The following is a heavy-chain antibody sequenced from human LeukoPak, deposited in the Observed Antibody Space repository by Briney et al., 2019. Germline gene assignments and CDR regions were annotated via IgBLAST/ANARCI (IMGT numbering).Heavy chain of an antibody. V-gene: IGHV4-31*03. Sequence: SSETLSLTCTVSGGSISSGGYYWSWIRQHPGKGLEWIGCIYYSGSTYYNPSLKSRVTISVDTSKNQFSLKLSSVTAADTAVYYCARERGGVVVVIGSWFDPWGQGTLVTVSS. CDR3: ARERGGVVVVIGSWFDP. CDR1: GGSISSGGYY. D-gene: IGHD3-22*01. CDR2: IYYSGST. J-gene: IGHJ5*02.